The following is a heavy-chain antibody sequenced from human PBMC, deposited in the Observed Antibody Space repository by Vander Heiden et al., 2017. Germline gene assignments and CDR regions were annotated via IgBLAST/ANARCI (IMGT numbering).Heavy chain of an antibody. V-gene: IGHV1-69*01. Sequence: QVQLVQSGAEVKKPGSSVKVSCKASGGTFSSYAISWVRQDPGQGLEWMGGIIPIFGTANYAQKFQGRVTITADESTSTAYMELSSLRSEDTAVYYCARGGYCSGGSCYDAFDIWGQGTMVTVSS. J-gene: IGHJ3*02. CDR3: ARGGYCSGGSCYDAFDI. CDR2: IIPIFGTA. CDR1: GGTFSSYA. D-gene: IGHD2-15*01.